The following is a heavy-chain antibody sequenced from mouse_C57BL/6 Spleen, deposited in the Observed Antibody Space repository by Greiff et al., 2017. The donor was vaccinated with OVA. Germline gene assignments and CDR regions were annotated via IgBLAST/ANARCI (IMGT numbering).Heavy chain of an antibody. Sequence: DVQLVESGGGLVKPGGSLKLSCAASGFTFSDYGMHWVRQAPEKGLEWVAYISSGSSTIYYADTVKGRFTISRDNAKNTLFLQMTSLRSEDTAMYYCASDGYYAMDYWGQGTSVTVSS. J-gene: IGHJ4*01. D-gene: IGHD2-3*01. CDR3: ASDGYYAMDY. V-gene: IGHV5-17*01. CDR1: GFTFSDYG. CDR2: ISSGSSTI.